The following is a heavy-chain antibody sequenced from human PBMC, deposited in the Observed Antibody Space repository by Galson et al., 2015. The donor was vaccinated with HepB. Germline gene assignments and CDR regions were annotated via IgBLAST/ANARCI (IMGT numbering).Heavy chain of an antibody. Sequence: SVKVSCKASGYTSTGYYMHWVRQAPGQGLEWMGWINPNSGGTKYVQKFQGRVTMTRDTSISTAYMELSRLRYDDTAVYYCARDGSSSWPDWYFDLWGRGTLVTVSS. CDR3: ARDGSSSWPDWYFDL. J-gene: IGHJ2*01. V-gene: IGHV1-2*02. D-gene: IGHD6-13*01. CDR1: GYTSTGYY. CDR2: INPNSGGT.